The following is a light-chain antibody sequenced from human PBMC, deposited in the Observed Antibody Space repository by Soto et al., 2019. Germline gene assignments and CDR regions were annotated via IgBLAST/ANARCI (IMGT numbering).Light chain of an antibody. Sequence: EILLTKSSTPLALFPGEKSNLSCRGSQSIGNYLGWYQQKPGQAPRLLIYDASSRATGIPARFSGSGSGTDFTLTISSLEPEDFAIYYCQQRSNWPVTFGLGTRLEIK. CDR2: DAS. V-gene: IGKV3-11*01. J-gene: IGKJ5*01. CDR1: QSIGNY. CDR3: QQRSNWPVT.